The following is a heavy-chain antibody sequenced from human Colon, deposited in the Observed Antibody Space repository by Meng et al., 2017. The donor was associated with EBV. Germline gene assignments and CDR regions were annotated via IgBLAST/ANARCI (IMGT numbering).Heavy chain of an antibody. CDR3: ARGPSRWLQFSFDY. Sequence: QGPLQELGPGLVKPSPTLSLTCTVSGGSISSGGYYWSWIRQHPGKGLEWIGYIYYSGSTYYNPSLKSRVTISIDTSKNQFPLKLSSVTAADTAVYYCARGPSRWLQFSFDYWGQGTLVTVSS. V-gene: IGHV4-31*03. CDR1: GGSISSGGYY. J-gene: IGHJ4*02. D-gene: IGHD5-24*01. CDR2: IYYSGST.